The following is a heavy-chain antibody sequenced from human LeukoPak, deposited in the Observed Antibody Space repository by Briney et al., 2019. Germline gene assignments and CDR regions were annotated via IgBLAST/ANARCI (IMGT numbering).Heavy chain of an antibody. CDR2: INSDGSTT. D-gene: IGHD6-6*01. J-gene: IGHJ4*02. V-gene: IGHV3-74*01. CDR1: GFPFTNYR. CDR3: VGGIGSSDSDY. Sequence: GGSLRLSCAASGFPFTNYRMHWVRQVPGKGPVWVSRINSDGSTTSYVDSVKGRFAISRDNAKNTVYLQMNSLRAEDTAVYYCVGGIGSSDSDYWGQGTLVTVFS.